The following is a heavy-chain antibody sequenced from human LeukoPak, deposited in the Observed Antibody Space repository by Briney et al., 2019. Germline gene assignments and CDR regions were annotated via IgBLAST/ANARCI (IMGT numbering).Heavy chain of an antibody. CDR2: IKQDGSEK. Sequence: GGSLRLSCAASGFTFSSYWMSWVRQAPGKGLEWVANIKQDGSEKYCVDSVKGRFTISRDNAKNSLYLQMNSLRAEDTAVYYCVADLGDYADFWGQGTLVTVSS. V-gene: IGHV3-7*01. CDR3: VADLGDYADF. J-gene: IGHJ4*02. CDR1: GFTFSSYW.